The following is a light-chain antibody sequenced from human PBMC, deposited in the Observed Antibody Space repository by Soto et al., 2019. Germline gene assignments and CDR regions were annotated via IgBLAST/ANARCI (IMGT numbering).Light chain of an antibody. J-gene: IGKJ3*01. CDR3: QQYGTSRVT. CDR1: QSINNN. V-gene: IGKV3-20*01. CDR2: RGS. Sequence: EVVLTQSPGTLSLSPGERATLSCRASQSINNNLAWYQHKPGQAPRLLIYRGSSRAAGIPDRFSGSGSRTDFTLTISRLEPEDFAVYYCQQYGTSRVTFGPGTKVDIK.